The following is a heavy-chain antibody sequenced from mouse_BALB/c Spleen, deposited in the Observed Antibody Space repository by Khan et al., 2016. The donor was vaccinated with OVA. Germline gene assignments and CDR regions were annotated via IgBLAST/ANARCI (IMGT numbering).Heavy chain of an antibody. CDR3: VRDWAYCRKSCCMDY. CDR1: GYTFTSYT. D-gene: IGHD4-1*01. Sequence: QIQLVQSGAELARPGASVKMSCKASGYTFTSYTMHWVKLRPGQGLEWIGYINPSNGYTNYNQKFKDKSTLTADNSSTTPYMQLSSLTSDDSAVYNCVRDWAYCRKSCCMDYWGQGTSVTVSA. J-gene: IGHJ4*01. V-gene: IGHV1-4*01. CDR2: INPSNGYT.